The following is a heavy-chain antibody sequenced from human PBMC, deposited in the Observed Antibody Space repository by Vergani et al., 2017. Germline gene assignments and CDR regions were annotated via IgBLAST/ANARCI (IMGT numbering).Heavy chain of an antibody. J-gene: IGHJ4*02. Sequence: VHLVESGGGVVQPGRSLRLSCAASGFTFSNYAMTWVRQAPGKGLEWISAISGSGGSTYYADSVKGRFTISRDNSKNTLYLQMNSLRAEDTAEYYCAKDPLFYYDSGGYLDYWGQGTLVTVSS. D-gene: IGHD3-22*01. V-gene: IGHV3-23*04. CDR3: AKDPLFYYDSGGYLDY. CDR1: GFTFSNYA. CDR2: ISGSGGST.